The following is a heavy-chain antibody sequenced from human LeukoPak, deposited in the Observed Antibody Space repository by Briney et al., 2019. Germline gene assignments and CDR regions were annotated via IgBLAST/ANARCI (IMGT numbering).Heavy chain of an antibody. V-gene: IGHV1-46*01. Sequence: GASVKVSCKASGYTFTSYYMHWVRQAPGQGLEWMGIINPSGGSTSYAQKFQGRVTMTRETSTSTVYMELSSLRSEDTAVYHCARRRSGGPIDYWGQGTLVTVSS. CDR3: ARRRSGGPIDY. CDR2: INPSGGST. D-gene: IGHD2-15*01. CDR1: GYTFTSYY. J-gene: IGHJ4*02.